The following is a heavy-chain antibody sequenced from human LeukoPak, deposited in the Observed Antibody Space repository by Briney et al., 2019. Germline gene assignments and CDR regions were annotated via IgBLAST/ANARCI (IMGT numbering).Heavy chain of an antibody. Sequence: GGSLTLSCAAPGFTFSSYSMLWVRQARGKGLEWVSSISSSSSYIYYADSVKGRFTISRGNAKNSLYLQMNSLRAEDTAVYYCAREGQWLVQTAFDIWGQGTMVTVSS. J-gene: IGHJ3*02. CDR3: AREGQWLVQTAFDI. CDR1: GFTFSSYS. D-gene: IGHD6-19*01. V-gene: IGHV3-21*01. CDR2: ISSSSSYI.